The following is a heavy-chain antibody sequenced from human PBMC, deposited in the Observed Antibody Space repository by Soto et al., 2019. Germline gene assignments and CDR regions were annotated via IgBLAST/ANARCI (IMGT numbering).Heavy chain of an antibody. CDR2: MTPDSGNT. J-gene: IGHJ5*02. D-gene: IGHD2-8*01. CDR3: ARRRGSNGWFDL. CDR1: GYTFINYD. Sequence: QVQLVQSGAEVKKPGASVKVSCKASGYTFINYDINWVRQAPGQGLEWVGWMTPDSGNTGYAQNFQGRVTMTGTTSISSVYMELSSLKSEDAAVYYCARRRGSNGWFDLWGQGTLVTVSS. V-gene: IGHV1-8*01.